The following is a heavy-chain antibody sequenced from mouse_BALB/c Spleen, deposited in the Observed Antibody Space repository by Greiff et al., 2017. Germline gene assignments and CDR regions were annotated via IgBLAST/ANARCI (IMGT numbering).Heavy chain of an antibody. Sequence: VKLEESGPGLVAPSQSLSITCTVSGFSLTSYGVHWVRQPPGKGLEWLGVIWAGGSTNYNSALMSRLSISKDNSKSQVFLKMNSLQTDDTAMYYCARDRGNWDLYYYAMDYWGQGTSVTVSS. CDR2: IWAGGST. CDR1: GFSLTSYG. V-gene: IGHV2-9*02. D-gene: IGHD4-1*01. J-gene: IGHJ4*01. CDR3: ARDRGNWDLYYYAMDY.